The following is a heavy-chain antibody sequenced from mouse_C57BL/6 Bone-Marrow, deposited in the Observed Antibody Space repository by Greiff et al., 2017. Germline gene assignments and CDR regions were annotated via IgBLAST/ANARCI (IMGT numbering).Heavy chain of an antibody. CDR1: GFNIKDDY. Sequence: VQLQESGAELVRPGASVKLSCTASGFNIKDDYIHWVKQRPEQGLEWIGWIDPEIGDTEYASKFQGKATITSDTSSNTAYLQLSSLPSEDTAVYYSSSFDGNYFDFWGQGTPLTVAS. J-gene: IGHJ2*01. V-gene: IGHV14-4*01. CDR3: SSFDGNYFDF. CDR2: IDPEIGDT. D-gene: IGHD2-3*01.